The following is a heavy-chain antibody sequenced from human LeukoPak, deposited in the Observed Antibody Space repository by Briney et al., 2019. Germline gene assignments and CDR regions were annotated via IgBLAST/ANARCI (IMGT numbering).Heavy chain of an antibody. Sequence: SETLSLTCTVSGGSISSYYWSWIRQPAGKGLEWIGRIYTSGSTNYNPSLKSRVTMSVDMSKNQFSLKLSSVTAADTAVYYCAREGYDSSGYYYKAFDYWGQGTLVTVSS. CDR3: AREGYDSSGYYYKAFDY. D-gene: IGHD3-22*01. V-gene: IGHV4-4*07. CDR1: GGSISSYY. CDR2: IYTSGST. J-gene: IGHJ4*02.